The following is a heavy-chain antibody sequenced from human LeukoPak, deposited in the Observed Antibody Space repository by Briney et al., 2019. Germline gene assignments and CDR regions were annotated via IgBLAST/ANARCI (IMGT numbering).Heavy chain of an antibody. Sequence: TGGSLRLSCAASGFTFSDNYMHWVRQAPGKGLEWVAFIRYDGNNKYYADSVKGRFIISRDNAKNSLYLQMNSLRAEDTAVYYCATGAGRGYNLWGQGTLITVSS. J-gene: IGHJ4*02. D-gene: IGHD5-24*01. CDR2: IRYDGNNK. CDR3: ATGAGRGYNL. V-gene: IGHV3-30*02. CDR1: GFTFSDNY.